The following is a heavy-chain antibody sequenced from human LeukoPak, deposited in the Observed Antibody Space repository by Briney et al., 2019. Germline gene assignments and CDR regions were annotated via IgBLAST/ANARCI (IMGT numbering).Heavy chain of an antibody. D-gene: IGHD6-6*01. CDR1: GFTFSSYA. J-gene: IGHJ6*02. CDR2: ISSSGGST. V-gene: IGHV3-23*01. CDR3: AKESSARPAASYYYYYGMDV. Sequence: GGSLRLSCAASGFTFSSYAMSWVRQAPGKGLEWVSAISSSGGSTYYADSVKGRFTISRDNSKNTLYLQMNSLRAEDTAVYYCAKESSARPAASYYYYYGMDVWGQGTTVTVSS.